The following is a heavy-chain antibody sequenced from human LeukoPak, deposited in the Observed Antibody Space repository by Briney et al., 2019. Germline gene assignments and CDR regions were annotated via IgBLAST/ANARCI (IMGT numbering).Heavy chain of an antibody. J-gene: IGHJ4*02. CDR2: IYYSGST. Sequence: PSETLSLTCTVSGGSISSSSYYWGWIRQPPGKGLEWIGSIYYSGSTYYNPSLKSRVTISVDTSKNQFSLELSSVTAADTAVYYCARSEGWLQYFYFDYWGQGTLVTVSS. V-gene: IGHV4-39*07. D-gene: IGHD5-24*01. CDR3: ARSEGWLQYFYFDY. CDR1: GGSISSSSYY.